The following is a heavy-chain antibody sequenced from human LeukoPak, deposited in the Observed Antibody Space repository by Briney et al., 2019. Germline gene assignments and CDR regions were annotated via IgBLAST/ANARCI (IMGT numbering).Heavy chain of an antibody. V-gene: IGHV1-46*01. CDR1: GYSFTSYY. CDR2: INPSGDST. J-gene: IGHJ5*02. CDR3: ARDNSVGDNAWWFDP. D-gene: IGHD1-26*01. Sequence: ASVKVSCKASGYSFTSYYMHWVRRAPGQGLEWMGIINPSGDSTSYAQRFQGRVTMTRDMSTSTDYMELSSLRSEDTAVYYCARDNSVGDNAWWFDPWGQGTLVIVSS.